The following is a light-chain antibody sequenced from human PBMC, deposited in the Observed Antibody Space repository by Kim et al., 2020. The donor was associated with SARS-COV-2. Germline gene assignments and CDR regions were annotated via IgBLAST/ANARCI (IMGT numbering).Light chain of an antibody. CDR3: SSFATSTTWV. CDR2: DVN. Sequence: GQSITISCTGTSSDVGAYDHVSWYQQHPDKVPKLMIYDVNKRPSGVSSRFSGSKSGNTASLTISGLHTEDEADYYCSSFATSTTWVFGGGTKVTVL. CDR1: SSDVGAYDH. J-gene: IGLJ3*02. V-gene: IGLV2-14*04.